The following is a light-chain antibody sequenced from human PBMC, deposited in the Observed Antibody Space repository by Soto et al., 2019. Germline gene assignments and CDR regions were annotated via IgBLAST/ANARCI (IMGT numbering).Light chain of an antibody. CDR3: AVWDDSLDAEV. Sequence: QSVLTQPPSVYEAPRQRVTISCFGSSSNIGNNAVNWYQQLPGKAPKLLIYYDDLLPSGVSDRFSGSKSGTSASLAISGLHSEDEADYYCAVWDDSLDAEVFGGGTKLTVL. V-gene: IGLV1-36*01. J-gene: IGLJ2*01. CDR2: YDD. CDR1: SSNIGNNA.